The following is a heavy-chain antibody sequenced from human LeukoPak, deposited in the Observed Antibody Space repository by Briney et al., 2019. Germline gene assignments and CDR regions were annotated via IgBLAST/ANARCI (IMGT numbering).Heavy chain of an antibody. Sequence: ASVKVSCKASGYTFSEYYMHRVRQAPGQGLEWMGWINPKSGGTYFALKFQDRVTLATDTSKNTAYMDLTNLRSDDTAVYFCARPQYSFGSGSTRPLFDFWGQGTLVTVSS. CDR3: ARPQYSFGSGSTRPLFDF. D-gene: IGHD3-10*01. CDR1: GYTFSEYY. V-gene: IGHV1-2*02. J-gene: IGHJ4*02. CDR2: INPKSGGT.